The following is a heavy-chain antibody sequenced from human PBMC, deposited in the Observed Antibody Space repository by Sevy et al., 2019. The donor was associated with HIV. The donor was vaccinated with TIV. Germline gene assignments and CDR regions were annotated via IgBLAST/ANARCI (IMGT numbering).Heavy chain of an antibody. CDR3: ARARYCSSTSCYYYYYYMDV. V-gene: IGHV4-59*01. J-gene: IGHJ6*03. Sequence: SDTLSLTCTVSGGSISSYYWSWIRQPPGKGLEWIGYIYYSGSTNYNPSLKSRVTISVDTSKNQFSLKLSSVTAADTAVYYCARARYCSSTSCYYYYYYMDVWGKGTTVTVSS. D-gene: IGHD2-2*01. CDR2: IYYSGST. CDR1: GGSISSYY.